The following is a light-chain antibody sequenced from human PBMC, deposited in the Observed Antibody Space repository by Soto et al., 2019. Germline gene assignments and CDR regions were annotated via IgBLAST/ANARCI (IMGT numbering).Light chain of an antibody. J-gene: IGKJ1*01. CDR2: SAS. CDR3: QQYGSASVT. Sequence: IVLTQSAGTLSLSLGERATLARRASQCIXSSYPAWYQQKPGQAPRLLXYSASSMATGSPDRLSGSGSGTDFTLTISRLEPEYFAVYYFQQYGSASVTFGQGTKVDI. V-gene: IGKV3-20*01. CDR1: QCIXSSY.